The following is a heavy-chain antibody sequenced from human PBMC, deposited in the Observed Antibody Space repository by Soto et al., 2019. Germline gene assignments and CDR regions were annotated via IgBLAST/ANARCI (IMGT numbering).Heavy chain of an antibody. V-gene: IGHV1-69*12. D-gene: IGHD3-22*01. CDR3: ARDRYYDSSGYPNWFDP. Sequence: QVQLVQSGAEVKKPGSSVKVSCKASGGTFSSYAISWVRQAPGQGLEWMGGIIPIFGTANYAQKFQGRVTIPADESTSTAYMELSSLRSEDTAVYYCARDRYYDSSGYPNWFDPWGQGTLVTVSS. CDR2: IIPIFGTA. CDR1: GGTFSSYA. J-gene: IGHJ5*02.